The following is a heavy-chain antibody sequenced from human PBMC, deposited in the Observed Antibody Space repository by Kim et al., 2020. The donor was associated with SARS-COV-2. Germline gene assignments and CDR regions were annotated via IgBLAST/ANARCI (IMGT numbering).Heavy chain of an antibody. Sequence: ASVKVSCKASGYTFTSYDINWVRQATGQGLEWMGWMNPNSGNTGYAQKFQGRVTMTRNTSISTAYMELSSLRSEDTAVYYCARGRRITIFGVVITPFGPWGQGALVTVSS. V-gene: IGHV1-8*01. D-gene: IGHD3-3*01. CDR2: MNPNSGNT. J-gene: IGHJ5*02. CDR1: GYTFTSYD. CDR3: ARGRRITIFGVVITPFGP.